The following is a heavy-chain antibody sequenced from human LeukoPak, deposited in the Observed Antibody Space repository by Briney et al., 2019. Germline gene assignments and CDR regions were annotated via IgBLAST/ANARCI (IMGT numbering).Heavy chain of an antibody. CDR1: GFSFNSYG. CDR2: IRYDGSNK. V-gene: IGHV3-30*02. CDR3: AKRTTLTVVPPGSYYNYIDV. D-gene: IGHD2-2*01. J-gene: IGHJ6*03. Sequence: PGGSLRLSCAASGFSFNSYGMHWVRQAPGKGLEWVAFIRYDGSNKYYADSVKGRFTISRDNSKNTLYLQMNSLRAEDTAVYLCAKRTTLTVVPPGSYYNYIDVWGKGTTVTVSS.